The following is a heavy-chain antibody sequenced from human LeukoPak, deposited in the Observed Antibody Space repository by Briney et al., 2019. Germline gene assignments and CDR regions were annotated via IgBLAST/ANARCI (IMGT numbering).Heavy chain of an antibody. CDR3: TPYYYDSSVYPY. V-gene: IGHV3-7*01. Sequence: GGSLRLSCAASGFTFSSYYMSWVRQAPGKGLEWVANINQDGSEKYYVDSVKGRFTISRDNAKNSLYLQMNSLRAEDTALYYCTPYYYDSSVYPYWGQGTLVTVSS. CDR1: GFTFSSYY. D-gene: IGHD3-22*01. CDR2: INQDGSEK. J-gene: IGHJ4*02.